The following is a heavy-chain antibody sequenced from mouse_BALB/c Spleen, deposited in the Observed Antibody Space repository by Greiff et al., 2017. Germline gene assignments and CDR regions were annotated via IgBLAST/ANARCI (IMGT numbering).Heavy chain of an antibody. Sequence: VQLKESGAELVKPGASVKLSCTASGFNIKDTYMHWVKQRPEQGLEWIGRIDPANGNTKYDPKFQGKATITADTSSNTAYLQLSSLTSEDTAVYYCARTGSDYAMDYWGQGTPVTVSS. J-gene: IGHJ4*01. CDR1: GFNIKDTY. D-gene: IGHD1-1*01. CDR2: IDPANGNT. V-gene: IGHV14-3*02. CDR3: ARTGSDYAMDY.